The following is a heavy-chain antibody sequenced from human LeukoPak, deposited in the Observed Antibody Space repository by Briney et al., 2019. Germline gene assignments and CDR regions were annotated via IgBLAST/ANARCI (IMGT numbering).Heavy chain of an antibody. J-gene: IGHJ4*02. V-gene: IGHV3-48*03. Sequence: PGGPLRLSCAASGFTFSSYEMNWVRQAPGKGLEWVSYISSSGSTIYYADSVKGRFTISRDNAKNSLYLQMNSLRAEDTAVYYCASPYYYDSSGYYSQDYWGQGTLVTVSS. CDR1: GFTFSSYE. CDR3: ASPYYYDSSGYYSQDY. D-gene: IGHD3-22*01. CDR2: ISSSGSTI.